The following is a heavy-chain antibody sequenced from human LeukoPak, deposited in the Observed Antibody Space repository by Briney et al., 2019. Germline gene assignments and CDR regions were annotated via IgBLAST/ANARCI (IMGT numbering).Heavy chain of an antibody. Sequence: PGGSLRLSCAASGFTFSRYSMNWVRQAPGKGLEWVSYISSSSSTIYYADSVKGRFTISRDNAKNSLYLQMNSLRAEDTAVYYCARDYGSMVFDYWGQGTLVTVSS. V-gene: IGHV3-48*01. D-gene: IGHD3-10*01. CDR2: ISSSSSTI. CDR1: GFTFSRYS. CDR3: ARDYGSMVFDY. J-gene: IGHJ4*02.